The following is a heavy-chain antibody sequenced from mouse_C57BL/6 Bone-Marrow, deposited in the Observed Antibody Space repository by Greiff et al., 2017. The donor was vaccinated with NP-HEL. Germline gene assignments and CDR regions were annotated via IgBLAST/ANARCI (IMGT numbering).Heavy chain of an antibody. CDR1: GFTFSDYY. CDR3: ARDLYDYDGYWYFDV. Sequence: EVHLVESEGGLVQPGSSMKLSCTASGFTFSDYYMAWVRQVPEKGLEWVANINYDGSSTYYLDSLKSRFIISRDNAKNILYLQMSSLKSEDTATYYCARDLYDYDGYWYFDVWGTGTTVTVSS. J-gene: IGHJ1*03. D-gene: IGHD2-4*01. V-gene: IGHV5-16*01. CDR2: INYDGSST.